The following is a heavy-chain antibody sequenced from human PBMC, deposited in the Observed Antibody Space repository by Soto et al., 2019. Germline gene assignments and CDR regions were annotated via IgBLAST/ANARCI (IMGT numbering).Heavy chain of an antibody. Sequence: GGSLRLSCAASGFTFSSYSMNWVRQAPGKGLEWVSSISRSSSYIYYADSVKGRFTISRDNAKNSLYLQMNSLRAEDTVVYYCARELGIAVAGLDYWGQGTLVTVSS. CDR1: GFTFSSYS. J-gene: IGHJ4*02. CDR3: ARELGIAVAGLDY. CDR2: ISRSSSYI. D-gene: IGHD6-19*01. V-gene: IGHV3-21*01.